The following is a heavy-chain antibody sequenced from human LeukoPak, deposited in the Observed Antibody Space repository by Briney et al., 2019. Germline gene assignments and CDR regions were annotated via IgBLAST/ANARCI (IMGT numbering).Heavy chain of an antibody. Sequence: SETLSLTCAVYGGSFSGYYWSWSRQPPGKGLEWIGEINHSGSTNYNPSLKSRVTISVDTSKPQFSLKLSSVTAADPAVYYCARRYMIVVGRAFDIWGQGTMVTVSS. V-gene: IGHV4-34*01. CDR2: INHSGST. CDR3: ARRYMIVVGRAFDI. D-gene: IGHD3-22*01. J-gene: IGHJ3*02. CDR1: GGSFSGYY.